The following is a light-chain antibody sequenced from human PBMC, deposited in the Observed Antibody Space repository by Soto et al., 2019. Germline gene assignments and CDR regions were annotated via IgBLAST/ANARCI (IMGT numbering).Light chain of an antibody. J-gene: IGKJ4*01. CDR2: SAS. CDR3: QQRTNWPPT. CDR1: QSVRND. Sequence: EIVLTQSPATLSLSPGERATLSCRASQSVRNDLVWYHQKPGQAPRVLIYSASNRATGIPARFSGSGSGTDFTLTISSLEPEDFAVYYXQQRTNWPPTFGGGTKVEMK. V-gene: IGKV3-11*01.